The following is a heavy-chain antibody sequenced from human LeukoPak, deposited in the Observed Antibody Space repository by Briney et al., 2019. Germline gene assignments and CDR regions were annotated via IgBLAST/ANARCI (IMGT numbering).Heavy chain of an antibody. CDR1: GGSFSGYY. CDR3: ARDRDHLLYYYYGMDV. CDR2: INHSGST. Sequence: SETLSLTCAVYGGSFSGYYWSWIRQPPGKGLEWIGEINHSGSTNYNPSLKSRVTISVDTSKNQFSLKLSSVTAADTAVYYCARDRDHLLYYYYGMDVWGQGTTVTVSS. J-gene: IGHJ6*02. D-gene: IGHD1-14*01. V-gene: IGHV4-34*01.